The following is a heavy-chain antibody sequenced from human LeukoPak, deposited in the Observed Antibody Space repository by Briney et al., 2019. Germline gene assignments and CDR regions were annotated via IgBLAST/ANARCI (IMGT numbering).Heavy chain of an antibody. D-gene: IGHD6-19*01. Sequence: GESLKISCEGSGYSFTTYWIIWVRQMPGKGLEWMGRIDPSDSYTDYSPSFQGHVTISADKSISTAYLQWSSLKASDTAMYYCARGGYSSGWYADYWGQGTLVTVSS. CDR2: IDPSDSYT. CDR3: ARGGYSSGWYADY. CDR1: GYSFTTYW. V-gene: IGHV5-10-1*01. J-gene: IGHJ4*02.